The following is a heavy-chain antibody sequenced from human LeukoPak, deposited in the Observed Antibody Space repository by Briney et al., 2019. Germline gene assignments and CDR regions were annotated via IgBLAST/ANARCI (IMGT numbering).Heavy chain of an antibody. V-gene: IGHV1-69*13. CDR3: ARPALYYYDSSGYTLDY. CDR1: GGTFSSYA. CDR2: IIPIFGTA. Sequence: GASVKVSCKASGGTFSSYAISWVRQATGQGLEWMGGIIPIFGTANYTQKFQGRVTITADESTSTAYMELSSLRSEDTAVYYCARPALYYYDSSGYTLDYWGQGTLVTVSS. J-gene: IGHJ4*02. D-gene: IGHD3-22*01.